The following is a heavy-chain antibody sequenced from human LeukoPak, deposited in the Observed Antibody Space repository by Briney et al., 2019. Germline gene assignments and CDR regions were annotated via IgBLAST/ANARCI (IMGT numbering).Heavy chain of an antibody. D-gene: IGHD2-2*01. CDR2: ITSSSTYI. CDR1: GFTFSSYS. CDR3: AREVPGSWYFDL. J-gene: IGHJ2*01. Sequence: SGGSLRLSCAASGFTFSSYSMDWVRQAPGKGLEWVSSITSSSTYIYYADSVKGRFTISRDNANNSLYLQMNSLRAEDTAVYYCAREVPGSWYFDLWGRGTLVTVSS. V-gene: IGHV3-21*01.